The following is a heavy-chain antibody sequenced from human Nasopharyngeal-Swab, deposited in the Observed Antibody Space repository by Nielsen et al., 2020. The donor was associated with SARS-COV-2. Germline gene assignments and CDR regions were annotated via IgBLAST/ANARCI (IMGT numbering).Heavy chain of an antibody. CDR3: ARGRRISMIVVVIPNYYYYMDV. CDR1: GYTFTSYD. J-gene: IGHJ6*03. CDR2: MNPNSGNT. V-gene: IGHV1-8*01. D-gene: IGHD3-22*01. Sequence: ASVKVSCKASGYTFTSYDINWVRQATGQGLEWMGWMNPNSGNTGYAQKFQGIVTMTRNTSISTAYMELSSLRSEDTAVYYCARGRRISMIVVVIPNYYYYMDVWGKGTTVTVSS.